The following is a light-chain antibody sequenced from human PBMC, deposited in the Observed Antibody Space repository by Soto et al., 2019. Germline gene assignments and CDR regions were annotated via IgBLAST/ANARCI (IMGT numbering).Light chain of an antibody. V-gene: IGKV1-39*01. CDR3: QQSYSTWT. J-gene: IGKJ1*01. Sequence: IKSSQSPSSLSASVGDRVTITCRASQGISSYLAWYQQKPGKAPKLLIYAASTLQSGVPSRFSGSGSGTDFTLTISSLQPEDFATYYCQQSYSTWTFGQGTNVDIK. CDR1: QGISSY. CDR2: AAS.